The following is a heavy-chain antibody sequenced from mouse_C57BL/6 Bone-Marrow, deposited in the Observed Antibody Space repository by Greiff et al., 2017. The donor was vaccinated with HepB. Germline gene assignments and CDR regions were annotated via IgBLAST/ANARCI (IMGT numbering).Heavy chain of an antibody. CDR3: ARRGATMVPSWFAY. J-gene: IGHJ3*01. Sequence: VQLQQPGAELVKPGASVKLSCKASGYTFTSYWMHWVKQRPGQGLEWIGMIHPNSGSTNYNEKFKSKATLTVDKSSSTAYMQLSSLTSEDSAVYYCARRGATMVPSWFAYWGQGTLVTVSA. CDR1: GYTFTSYW. CDR2: IHPNSGST. V-gene: IGHV1-64*01. D-gene: IGHD2-2*01.